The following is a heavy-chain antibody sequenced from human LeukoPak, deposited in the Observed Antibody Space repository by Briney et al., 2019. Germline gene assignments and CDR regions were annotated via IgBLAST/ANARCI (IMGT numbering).Heavy chain of an antibody. V-gene: IGHV1-18*01. CDR3: ARDEGYYGAPLFDY. Sequence: ASVKVSCKASGDTFTSYGISWVRQAPGQGLEWMGWISAYNGNTNYPQKLQGRVTMTTDTSTSTAYMELRSLRSDDTAVYYCARDEGYYGAPLFDYWGQGTLVTVSS. CDR2: ISAYNGNT. D-gene: IGHD4/OR15-4a*01. CDR1: GDTFTSYG. J-gene: IGHJ4*02.